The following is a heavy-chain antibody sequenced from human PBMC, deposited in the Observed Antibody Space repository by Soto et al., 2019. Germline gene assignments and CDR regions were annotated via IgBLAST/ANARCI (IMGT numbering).Heavy chain of an antibody. CDR3: ARGAEGPIDP. V-gene: IGHV3-33*01. CDR1: GSTFSSYG. Sequence: QVQLVESGGGVVQPGRSLRLSCAASGSTFSSYGMHWVRQAPGKGLEWVAVIWYDGSNKYYADSVKGRFTISRDNSKNTLYLQMNSLRAEDTAVYYCARGAEGPIDPWGQGTLVTVSS. D-gene: IGHD6-25*01. J-gene: IGHJ5*02. CDR2: IWYDGSNK.